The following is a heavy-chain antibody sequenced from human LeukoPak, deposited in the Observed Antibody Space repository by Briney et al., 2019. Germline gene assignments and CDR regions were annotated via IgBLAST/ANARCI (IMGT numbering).Heavy chain of an antibody. J-gene: IGHJ4*02. V-gene: IGHV4-4*07. CDR2: IYTSGST. Sequence: SETLSLTCTVSGVSISSYYWSWIRQPAGKGLEWIGRIYTSGSTNYNPSLKSRVTMSVDTSKNQFSLKLSSVTAADTAVYYCARGGKSSGWYENFDYWGQGTLVTVSS. CDR1: GVSISSYY. D-gene: IGHD6-19*01. CDR3: ARGGKSSGWYENFDY.